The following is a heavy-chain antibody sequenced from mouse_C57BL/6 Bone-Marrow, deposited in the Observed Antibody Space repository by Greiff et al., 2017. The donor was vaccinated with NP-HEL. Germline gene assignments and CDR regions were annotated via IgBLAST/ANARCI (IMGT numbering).Heavy chain of an antibody. CDR3: AREGLLTTVVPYAMDY. CDR2: IYPGDGDT. V-gene: IGHV1-82*01. D-gene: IGHD1-1*01. CDR1: GYAFSSSW. J-gene: IGHJ4*01. Sequence: QVQLQQSGPELVKPGASVKISCKASGYAFSSSWMNWVKQRPGKGLEWIGRIYPGDGDTNYNGKFKGKATLHADKSSSTDDMQLSSLTSEDSAVYFCAREGLLTTVVPYAMDYWGQGTSVTVSS.